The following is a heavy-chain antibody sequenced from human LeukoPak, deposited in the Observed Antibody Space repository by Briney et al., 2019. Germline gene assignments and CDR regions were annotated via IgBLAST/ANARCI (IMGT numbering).Heavy chain of an antibody. J-gene: IGHJ5*02. CDR3: ARDRSDYYGSGRFDP. Sequence: PGGSLRLSCAASGFTFSSYWMHWVRHAPGKGLVWVSRINSDGSSTNYADSVKGRFTISRDNAKNTLYLQMNSLRAEDTAVYYCARDRSDYYGSGRFDPWGQGTLVTVSS. D-gene: IGHD3-10*01. CDR1: GFTFSSYW. CDR2: INSDGSST. V-gene: IGHV3-74*01.